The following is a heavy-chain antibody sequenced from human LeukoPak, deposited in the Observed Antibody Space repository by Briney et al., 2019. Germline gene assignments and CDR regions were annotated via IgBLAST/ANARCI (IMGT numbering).Heavy chain of an antibody. J-gene: IGHJ3*02. D-gene: IGHD2-2*02. V-gene: IGHV1-18*01. CDR2: ISAYNGNT. Sequence: GASVKVSCKASGYTFTSYGISWVRQAPGQGLEWMGWISAYNGNTNYAQKFQGRVTMTRDTSISTAYMELSRLRSDDTAVYYCARRCSSTSCYKLDAFDIWGQGTMVTVSS. CDR1: GYTFTSYG. CDR3: ARRCSSTSCYKLDAFDI.